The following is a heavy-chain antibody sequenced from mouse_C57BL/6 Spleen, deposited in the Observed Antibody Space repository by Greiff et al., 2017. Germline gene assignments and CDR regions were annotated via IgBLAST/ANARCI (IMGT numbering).Heavy chain of an antibody. J-gene: IGHJ4*01. CDR3: ARKSKGGDSSGYYSMDY. CDR2: IYPGSGST. CDR1: GYTFTSYW. Sequence: QVQLQQPGAELVKPGASVKMSCKASGYTFTSYWITWVKQRPGQGLAWIGDIYPGSGSTNYNEKFKSKATLTVDTSSSTAYMQLSSLTSEDSAVYYCARKSKGGDSSGYYSMDYWGQGTSVTVSS. V-gene: IGHV1-55*01. D-gene: IGHD3-2*02.